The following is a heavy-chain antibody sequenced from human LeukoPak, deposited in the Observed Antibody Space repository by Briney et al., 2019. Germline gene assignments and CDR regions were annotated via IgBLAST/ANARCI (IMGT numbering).Heavy chain of an antibody. J-gene: IGHJ5*02. CDR2: IYPGDSDT. Sequence: GESLKISCKGSGYSFTSYWIGWVRRRPGKGLEWMGIIYPGDSDTRYSPSFQGQATISADKSISTAYLQWSSLKASDTAMYYCARRSYGYKVDPWGQGTLVTVSS. D-gene: IGHD5-24*01. CDR1: GYSFTSYW. CDR3: ARRSYGYKVDP. V-gene: IGHV5-51*01.